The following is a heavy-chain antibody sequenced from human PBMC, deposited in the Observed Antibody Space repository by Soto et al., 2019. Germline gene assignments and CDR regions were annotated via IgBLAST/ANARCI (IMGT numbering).Heavy chain of an antibody. V-gene: IGHV3-74*01. D-gene: IGHD5-18*01. Sequence: GGSLRLSCAASGFTFSSYWMHWVRQAPGKGLVWVSRINSDGSSTSYADSVKGRFTISRDNAKNTLYLQMNSLRAEDTAVYYCARDKRIQLWFGRLKPFDYWGQGTLVTVSS. CDR1: GFTFSSYW. CDR2: INSDGSST. CDR3: ARDKRIQLWFGRLKPFDY. J-gene: IGHJ4*02.